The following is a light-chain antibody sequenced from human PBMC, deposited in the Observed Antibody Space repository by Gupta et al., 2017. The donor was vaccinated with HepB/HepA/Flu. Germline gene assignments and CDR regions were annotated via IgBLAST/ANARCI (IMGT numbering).Light chain of an antibody. V-gene: IGLV3-19*01. CDR1: ILRSYS. CDR3: NSQDSSDDQRV. Sequence: SSVLTQAPAVSVALGQTARITCQGDILRSYSASWYQQKPGQAPLLVIYGKSNRPSGIPDRFAASSSENTASLTSTGAQAEEEADYYWNSQDSSDDQRVFGGGTKLTVL. CDR2: GKS. J-gene: IGLJ2*01.